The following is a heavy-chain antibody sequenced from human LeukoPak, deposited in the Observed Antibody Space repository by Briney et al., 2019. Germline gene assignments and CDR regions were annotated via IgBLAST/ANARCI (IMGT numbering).Heavy chain of an antibody. CDR1: GFTFSSYS. D-gene: IGHD6-6*01. CDR3: ARSSYSSSSSA. Sequence: GGSLRLSCAASGFTFSSYSMNWVRQAPGKGLEGFSHITASGTAMFYADSVKGRFTISRDKAKDSLYLQINSLRAEATAVSYCARSSYSSSSSAWGHGTIVTLSS. V-gene: IGHV3-48*01. CDR2: ITASGTAM. J-gene: IGHJ3*01.